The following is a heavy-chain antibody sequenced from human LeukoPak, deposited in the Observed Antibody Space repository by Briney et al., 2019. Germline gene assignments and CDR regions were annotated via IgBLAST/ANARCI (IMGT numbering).Heavy chain of an antibody. J-gene: IGHJ3*02. CDR2: IYFSGST. V-gene: IGHV4-59*01. Sequence: SETLSLTCTVSGGSISTYYWSWIRQPPGKGLEWIGYIYFSGSTSYNPSLKSRVTISVDTSKNQFSLKLSSVTAADTAVYYCARARDGYNLDAFDIWGQGTTVAVSS. D-gene: IGHD5-24*01. CDR1: GGSISTYY. CDR3: ARARDGYNLDAFDI.